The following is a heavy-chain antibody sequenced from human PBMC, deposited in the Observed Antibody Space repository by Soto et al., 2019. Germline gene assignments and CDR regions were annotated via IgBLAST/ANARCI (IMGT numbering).Heavy chain of an antibody. J-gene: IGHJ4*02. CDR2: INAGNGNT. Sequence: ASVKVSCKASGYTFTSYAMHWVRRAPGQRLEWMGWINAGNGNTKYSQKFQGRVTITRDTSASTAYMELSSLRSEDTAVYYCAMGTTTVTPVGDYFDHWGQGTLVTVSS. CDR1: GYTFTSYA. CDR3: AMGTTTVTPVGDYFDH. V-gene: IGHV1-3*01. D-gene: IGHD4-17*01.